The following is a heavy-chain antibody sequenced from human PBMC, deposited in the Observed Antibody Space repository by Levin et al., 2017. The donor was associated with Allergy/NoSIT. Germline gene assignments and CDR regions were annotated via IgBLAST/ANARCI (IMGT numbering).Heavy chain of an antibody. V-gene: IGHV3-33*01. J-gene: IGHJ4*02. CDR3: AREERDYGLDH. D-gene: IGHD4-17*01. CDR1: GFTLSNYG. Sequence: SCAASGFTLSNYGMHWVRQAPGKGLEWVAVIWYDGSNKYYADSVKGRFTISRDNSKNTLYLQMNSLRVEDTAVYYCAREERDYGLDHWGQGSLVTVSS. CDR2: IWYDGSNK.